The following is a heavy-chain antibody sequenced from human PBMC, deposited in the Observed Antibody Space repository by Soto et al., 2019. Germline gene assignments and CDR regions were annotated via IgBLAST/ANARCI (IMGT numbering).Heavy chain of an antibody. CDR2: IWYDGSNK. D-gene: IGHD5-18*01. CDR1: GFTFSSYG. V-gene: IGHV3-33*01. Sequence: QVQLVESGGGVVQPGRSLRLSCAASGFTFSSYGMHWVRQAPGKGLEWVAVIWYDGSNKYYADSVKGRFTISRDNSKNPLYLQMNSLRAEDTAVYYCAREGKESTAMVLDPNWFDPWGQGTLVTVSS. CDR3: AREGKESTAMVLDPNWFDP. J-gene: IGHJ5*02.